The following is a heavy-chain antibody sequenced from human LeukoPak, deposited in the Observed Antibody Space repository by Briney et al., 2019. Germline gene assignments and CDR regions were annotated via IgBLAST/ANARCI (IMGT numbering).Heavy chain of an antibody. J-gene: IGHJ4*02. Sequence: GASVKVSCKASGYTFTSYGISWVRQAPGQGLEWMGWISSYNGNTNYARKLQGRVTMTTDTSTSTAYMELRSLRSDDTAVYYCARTPLYREARYFDYWGQGTLVTVSS. V-gene: IGHV1-18*01. CDR1: GYTFTSYG. CDR2: ISSYNGNT. CDR3: ARTPLYREARYFDY. D-gene: IGHD1-14*01.